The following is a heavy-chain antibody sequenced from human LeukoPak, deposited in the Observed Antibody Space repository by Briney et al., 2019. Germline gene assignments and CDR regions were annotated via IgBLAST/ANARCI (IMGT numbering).Heavy chain of an antibody. CDR1: GGSFSGYY. V-gene: IGHV4-34*01. CDR2: INHSGST. CDR3: VSPWGYGSGI. D-gene: IGHD3-10*01. J-gene: IGHJ4*02. Sequence: SETLSLTCAVYGGSFSGYYWSWIRQPTGKGLEWIGEINHSGSTNYNPSLKSRVTISVDTSKKQFSLKLSSVTAADTAMYYCVSPWGYGSGIWGQGTPVTVSS.